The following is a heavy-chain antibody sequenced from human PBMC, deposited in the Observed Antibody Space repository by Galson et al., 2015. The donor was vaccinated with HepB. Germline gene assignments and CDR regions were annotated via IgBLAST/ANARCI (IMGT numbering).Heavy chain of an antibody. D-gene: IGHD4-17*01. CDR1: GFTFSSYS. V-gene: IGHV3-21*01. Sequence: SLRLSCAASGFTFSSYSMNWVRQAPGKGLEWVSSISSSSSYIYYADSVKGRLTISRDNAKNSLYLQMNSLRAEDTAVYYCARDRRPTVTTEGNWFDPWGQGTLVTVSS. CDR3: ARDRRPTVTTEGNWFDP. CDR2: ISSSSSYI. J-gene: IGHJ5*02.